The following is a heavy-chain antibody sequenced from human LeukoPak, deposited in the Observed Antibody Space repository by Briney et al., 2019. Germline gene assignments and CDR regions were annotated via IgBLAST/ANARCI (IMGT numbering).Heavy chain of an antibody. J-gene: IGHJ4*02. V-gene: IGHV4-59*08. CDR1: SGSIRSYH. D-gene: IGHD3-22*01. Sequence: NASETLSLTCTVSSGSIRSYHWTWIRQPPGKGLEWIGNIYYSGNSNYNPSLKSRVTMSVDTSKSQFSLKLNSVTAADTAVYYCARRHYDSSGYEFDYWGQGTLVTVSS. CDR3: ARRHYDSSGYEFDY. CDR2: IYYSGNS.